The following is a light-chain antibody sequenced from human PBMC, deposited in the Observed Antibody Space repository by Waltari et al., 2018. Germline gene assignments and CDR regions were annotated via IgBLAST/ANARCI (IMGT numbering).Light chain of an antibody. J-gene: IGKJ4*01. CDR3: QQYGSSPFT. V-gene: IGKV3-20*01. CDR2: DAS. Sequence: EIVLTQSPGTLSLSPGETATLPCRASESVSSSYLAWYQQKPGEAPRILIYDASSRATGFPDRFSGSGSGTDFTLTISRLEPEDFAVYYCQQYGSSPFTFGGGTKVEIK. CDR1: ESVSSSY.